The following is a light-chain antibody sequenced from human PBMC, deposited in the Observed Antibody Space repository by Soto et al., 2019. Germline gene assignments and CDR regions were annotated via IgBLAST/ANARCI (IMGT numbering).Light chain of an antibody. V-gene: IGKV3-15*01. CDR2: GAS. CDR3: QQYENWPSIT. Sequence: EVVMTQAPDSLSVSPREGATLSCRASQNIRTKLAWYQQKPGQAPRLLISGASTRATGIPVRFSGSGSGTEFALAISSLQSEDFAVYYCQQYENWPSITFGQGTRLEIK. CDR1: QNIRTK. J-gene: IGKJ5*01.